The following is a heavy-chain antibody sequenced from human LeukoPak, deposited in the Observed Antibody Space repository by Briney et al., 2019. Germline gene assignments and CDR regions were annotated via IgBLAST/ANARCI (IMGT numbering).Heavy chain of an antibody. Sequence: SETLSLTCAVYGESVSGYYWNWIRQPPGKGLEWIGEINHSGSTNYNPSLKSRVTISVDPSKNQFSLKLRSVTAADTAVYYCARRVRSNCLDYWGQGTLVTVSS. CDR3: ARRVRSNCLDY. D-gene: IGHD6-13*01. J-gene: IGHJ4*02. V-gene: IGHV4-34*01. CDR2: INHSGST. CDR1: GESVSGYY.